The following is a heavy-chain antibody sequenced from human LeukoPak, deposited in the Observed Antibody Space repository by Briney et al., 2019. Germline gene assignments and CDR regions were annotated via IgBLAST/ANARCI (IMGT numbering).Heavy chain of an antibody. J-gene: IGHJ1*01. D-gene: IGHD3-22*01. V-gene: IGHV1-24*01. CDR3: ATVSYYYDSSGYQGYFQH. CDR1: EYTLTELS. CDR2: FDPEDGET. Sequence: ASVKVSCKVSEYTLTELSMHWVRQAPGKGLEGVGGFDPEDGETIYAQKFQGRVTMTEDTSTDTAYMELISLRSEDTAMYYCATVSYYYDSSGYQGYFQHWGQGTLVTVSS.